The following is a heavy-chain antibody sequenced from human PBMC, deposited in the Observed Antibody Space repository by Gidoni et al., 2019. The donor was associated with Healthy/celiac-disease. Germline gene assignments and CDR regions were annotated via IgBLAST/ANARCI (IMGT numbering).Heavy chain of an antibody. CDR1: GFTFSSYG. CDR3: AKDLNSDSQYQLLSSYYYGMDV. J-gene: IGHJ6*02. CDR2: ISYDGSNK. V-gene: IGHV3-30*18. D-gene: IGHD2-2*01. Sequence: QVQLVESGGGVVQPGRSLRLSCAASGFTFSSYGMHWVRQAPGKGLEWVAVISYDGSNKYYADSVKGRFTISRDNSKNTLYLQMNSLRAEDTAVYYCAKDLNSDSQYQLLSSYYYGMDVWGQGTTVTVSS.